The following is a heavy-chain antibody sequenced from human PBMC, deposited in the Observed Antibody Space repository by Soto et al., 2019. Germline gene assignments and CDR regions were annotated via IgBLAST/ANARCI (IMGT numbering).Heavy chain of an antibody. CDR3: AGFSSGTYLFDL. Sequence: VRLQESGPGLVKPSATLSLTCTVSDGSISSYYWSWIRQPPGKGLEWIGYIYGIGTTNYSPSLTNRVTISVDMSKNQFSLRLSSVTAADTAVYYCAGFSSGTYLFDLWGQGTPVTVSS. CDR1: DGSISSYY. CDR2: IYGIGTT. J-gene: IGHJ5*02. D-gene: IGHD1-26*01. V-gene: IGHV4-59*01.